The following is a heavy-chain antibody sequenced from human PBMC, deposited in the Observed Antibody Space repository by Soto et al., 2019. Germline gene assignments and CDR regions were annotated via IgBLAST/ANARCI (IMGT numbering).Heavy chain of an antibody. J-gene: IGHJ4*02. CDR2: VSHDGRNT. Sequence: VQLVESGGGVVQPGRSLRLSCAASGFTFSDYAMHWARQAPGQGLEWVAVVSHDGRNTHYADSVKGRFTISRDSSKNTVSLEMTSLRAEDTAVDYCAKGGRQWLVTSDFNYWGQGALVTVSS. CDR3: AKGGRQWLVTSDFNY. CDR1: GFTFSDYA. V-gene: IGHV3-30*18. D-gene: IGHD6-19*01.